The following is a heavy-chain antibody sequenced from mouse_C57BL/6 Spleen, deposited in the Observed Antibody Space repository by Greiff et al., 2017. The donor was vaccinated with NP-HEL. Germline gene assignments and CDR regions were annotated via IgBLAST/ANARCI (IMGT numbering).Heavy chain of an antibody. CDR3: ARQGYGSSSPWFAY. J-gene: IGHJ3*01. V-gene: IGHV5-12*01. CDR2: ISNGGGST. Sequence: EVKLMESGGGLVQPGGSLKLSCAASGFTFSDYYMYWVRQTPEKRLEWVAYISNGGGSTYYPDTVKGRFTISRDNAKNTLYLQMSRLKSEDTAMYYCARQGYGSSSPWFAYWGQRTLVTVSA. CDR1: GFTFSDYY. D-gene: IGHD1-1*01.